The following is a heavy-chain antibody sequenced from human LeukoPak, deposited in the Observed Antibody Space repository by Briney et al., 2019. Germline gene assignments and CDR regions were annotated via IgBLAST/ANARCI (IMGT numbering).Heavy chain of an antibody. J-gene: IGHJ6*03. CDR1: GFTFSSYE. V-gene: IGHV3-7*01. CDR2: IKQDGSEK. CDR3: ARSQRGYSYGTVYYYYMDV. D-gene: IGHD5-18*01. Sequence: GGSLRLSCAASGFTFSSYEMNWVRQAPGKGLEWVANIKQDGSEKYYVDSVKGRFTISRDNAKNSLYLQMNSLKAEDTAVYYCARSQRGYSYGTVYYYYMDVWGKGTTVTVSS.